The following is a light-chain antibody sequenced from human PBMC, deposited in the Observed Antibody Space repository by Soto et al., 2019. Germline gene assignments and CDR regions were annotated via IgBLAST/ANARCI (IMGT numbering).Light chain of an antibody. Sequence: QSVLTQPPSASGTPGQRVTISCSGSSSNIGTNYVSRYRLLPGKAPELLIHRNSQRPSGVPDRLSGSKSGTSASLAISGLRSEDEADYFCAAWDVSLSGVVFGGGTKLTVL. CDR2: RNS. J-gene: IGLJ2*01. V-gene: IGLV1-47*01. CDR3: AAWDVSLSGVV. CDR1: SSNIGTNY.